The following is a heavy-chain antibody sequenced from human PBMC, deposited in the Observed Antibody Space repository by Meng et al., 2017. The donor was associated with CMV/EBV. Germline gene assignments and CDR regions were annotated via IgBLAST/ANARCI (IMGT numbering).Heavy chain of an antibody. Sequence: QVQLVQSGAEVKKPGASVKVSCKASGYTFTGYGIHWVRQAPGQRLEWMGWINAGDGNRKYSQKFQDRVTITRDTSASTAYMEPSSLRSEDTAVYYCARGNGVAHDYWGQGTLVTVSS. CDR2: INAGDGNR. CDR3: ARGNGVAHDY. J-gene: IGHJ4*02. D-gene: IGHD3-3*01. V-gene: IGHV1-3*01. CDR1: GYTFTGYG.